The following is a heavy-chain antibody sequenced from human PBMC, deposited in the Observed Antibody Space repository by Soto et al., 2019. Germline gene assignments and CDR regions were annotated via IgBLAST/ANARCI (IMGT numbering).Heavy chain of an antibody. Sequence: GRSLRLSCAASGFTFSSYAMSWVRQAPGKGLEWVSALSGSGGSTYYADSVKGRFTISRDNSKNTLYLQMNSLRAEGTAVYYCAKGPFAPGGVDYWGQGTLVTVSS. CDR1: GFTFSSYA. J-gene: IGHJ4*02. D-gene: IGHD1-26*01. CDR3: AKGPFAPGGVDY. CDR2: LSGSGGST. V-gene: IGHV3-23*01.